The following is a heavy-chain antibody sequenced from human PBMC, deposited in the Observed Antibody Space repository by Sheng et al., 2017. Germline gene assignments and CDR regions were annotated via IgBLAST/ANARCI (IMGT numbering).Heavy chain of an antibody. Sequence: QVHLVESGGGVVQPGRSLRLSCAASRFTFNSYAMHWVRQAPGKGLEWVAVISYDGRNKYYADSVKGRFTISRDNSKNTLYLQMNSLRVEDTAVYYCARDPYCSSTTCYSVGWFDPWGQGTLVTVSS. CDR3: ARDPYCSSTTCYSVGWFDP. V-gene: IGHV3-30*04. J-gene: IGHJ5*02. CDR2: ISYDGRNK. D-gene: IGHD2-2*01. CDR1: RFTFNSYA.